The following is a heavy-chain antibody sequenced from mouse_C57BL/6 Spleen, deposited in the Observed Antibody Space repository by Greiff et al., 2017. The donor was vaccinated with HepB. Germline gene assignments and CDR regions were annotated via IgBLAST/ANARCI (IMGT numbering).Heavy chain of an antibody. CDR1: GYAFSSSW. CDR3: ARTYYDGYYDWYFDV. CDR2: IYPGDGDT. D-gene: IGHD2-3*01. V-gene: IGHV1-82*01. Sequence: VQVVESGPELVKPGASVKISCKASGYAFSSSWMNWVKQRPGKGLEWIGRIYPGDGDTNYNGKFKGKATLTADKSSSTAYMQLSSLTSEDSAVYFCARTYYDGYYDWYFDVWGTGTTVTVSS. J-gene: IGHJ1*03.